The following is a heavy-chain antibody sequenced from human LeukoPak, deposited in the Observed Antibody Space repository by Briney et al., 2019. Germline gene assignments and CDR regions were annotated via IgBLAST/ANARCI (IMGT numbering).Heavy chain of an antibody. D-gene: IGHD3-10*01. CDR3: ARAMVRGVIPDY. Sequence: SETLSLTCTVSGGSISSYYWSWIRQPPGKGLEWIGYIYYSGSTNYNPSLKSRVTISVDTSKNQFSLKLSYVTAADTAVYYCARAMVRGVIPDYWGQGTLVTVSS. V-gene: IGHV4-59*01. J-gene: IGHJ4*02. CDR2: IYYSGST. CDR1: GGSISSYY.